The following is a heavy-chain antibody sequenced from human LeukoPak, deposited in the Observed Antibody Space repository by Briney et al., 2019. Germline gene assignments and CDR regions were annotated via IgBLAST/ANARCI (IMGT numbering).Heavy chain of an antibody. Sequence: SETLSLTCTVSGGSISSHYWSWIRQPPGKGLEWIGYIYYSGSTNYNPSLKSRVTISVDTSKNQFSLKLSSVTAADTAVYYCARVPSWFDPWGQGTLVTVSS. V-gene: IGHV4-59*11. J-gene: IGHJ5*02. CDR2: IYYSGST. CDR3: ARVPSWFDP. CDR1: GGSISSHY.